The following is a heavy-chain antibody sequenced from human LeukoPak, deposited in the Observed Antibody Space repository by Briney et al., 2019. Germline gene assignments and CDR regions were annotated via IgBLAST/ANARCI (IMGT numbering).Heavy chain of an antibody. V-gene: IGHV1-69*01. J-gene: IGHJ3*02. CDR2: IIPIFGTA. D-gene: IGHD4-23*01. CDR3: ASGVVTRDAFDI. CDR1: GGTFSSYA. Sequence: SVKVSSKASGGTFSSYAISWVRQAPGQGLEWMGGIIPIFGTANYAQKFQGRVTITADESTSTAYMELSSLRSEDTAVYYCASGVVTRDAFDIWGQGTMVTVSS.